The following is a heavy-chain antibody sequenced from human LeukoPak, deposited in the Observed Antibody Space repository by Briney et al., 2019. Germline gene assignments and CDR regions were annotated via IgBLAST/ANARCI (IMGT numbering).Heavy chain of an antibody. Sequence: GGSLRLSCAASGFTFSDHYMIWLRQAPGKGLEAISYISHNGETKYYADSVKGRLSISRDNAKSSLYLQMNSLRVEDTAVYYCARDRHGYFDYWGQGTLVTVSS. J-gene: IGHJ4*02. V-gene: IGHV3-11*01. CDR1: GFTFSDHY. CDR3: ARDRHGYFDY. D-gene: IGHD6-13*01. CDR2: ISHNGETK.